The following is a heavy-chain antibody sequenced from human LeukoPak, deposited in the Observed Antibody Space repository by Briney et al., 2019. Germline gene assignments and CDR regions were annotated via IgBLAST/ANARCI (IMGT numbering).Heavy chain of an antibody. CDR2: TTGTGGST. CDR1: GFTFSSYG. V-gene: IGHV3-23*01. J-gene: IGHJ5*02. CDR3: AKGVGYGVLYNWFDP. D-gene: IGHD4-17*01. Sequence: QTGGSLRLSCAASGFTFSSYGMSWVRQAPGKGLEWVSSTTGTGGSTYYADSVQGRFTISRDNSKNTLYLQMNSLRAEDTAVYYCAKGVGYGVLYNWFDPWGQGTLVTVSS.